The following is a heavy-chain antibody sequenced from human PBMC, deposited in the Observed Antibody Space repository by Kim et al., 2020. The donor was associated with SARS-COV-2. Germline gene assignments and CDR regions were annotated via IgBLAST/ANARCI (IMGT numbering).Heavy chain of an antibody. V-gene: IGHV4-59*01. CDR1: GGSISSYY. CDR2: IYYSGST. Sequence: SETLSLTCTVSGGSISSYYWSWIRQPPGKGLEWIGYIYYSGSTNYNPSLKSRVTISVDTSKNQFSLKLSSVTAADTAVYYCAREVDGYNNFDYWGQGTLVTVSS. J-gene: IGHJ4*02. CDR3: AREVDGYNNFDY. D-gene: IGHD5-12*01.